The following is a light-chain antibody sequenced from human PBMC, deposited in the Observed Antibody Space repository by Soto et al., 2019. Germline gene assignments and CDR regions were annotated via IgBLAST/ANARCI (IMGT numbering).Light chain of an antibody. CDR2: DAS. J-gene: IGKJ1*01. CDR3: QQYNNWPPKT. CDR1: QSVNSK. V-gene: IGKV3-15*01. Sequence: EIVMTQSPATLSVSPGERATLSCRASQSVNSKLAWYQQKRGQAPRLLIYDASTRATGIPARFSGSGSGTEFTLTISSLQSEDFAIYYCQQYNNWPPKTFGRGTKVDIK.